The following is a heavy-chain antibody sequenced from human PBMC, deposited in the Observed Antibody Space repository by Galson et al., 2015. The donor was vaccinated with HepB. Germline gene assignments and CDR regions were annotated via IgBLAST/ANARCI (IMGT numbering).Heavy chain of an antibody. D-gene: IGHD6-13*01. Sequence: SLRLSCAASGFTFSSYAMHWVRQAPGKGLEWVAVITSDGSNKYYAHYVKGRFTITRDKSKNTPYMQMNSLRAEDTTVYYCARGEAAGYYYCYYCMDGWGQGTTVTVSS. V-gene: IGHV3-30-3*01. CDR2: ITSDGSNK. CDR3: ARGEAAGYYYCYYCMDG. CDR1: GFTFSSYA. J-gene: IGHJ6*02.